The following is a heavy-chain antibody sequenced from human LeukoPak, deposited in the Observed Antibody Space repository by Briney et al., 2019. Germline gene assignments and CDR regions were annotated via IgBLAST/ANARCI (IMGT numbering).Heavy chain of an antibody. CDR1: GYTFTGYY. CDR2: INPNSGGT. Sequence: ASVKVPCKASGYTFTGYYMHWVRQAPGQGLEWMGRINPNSGGTNYAQKFQGRVTMTRDTSISTAYMELSRLRSDDTAVYYCARMTMEDYYYYYYMDVWGKGTTVTVSS. J-gene: IGHJ6*03. V-gene: IGHV1-2*06. D-gene: IGHD4/OR15-4a*01. CDR3: ARMTMEDYYYYYYMDV.